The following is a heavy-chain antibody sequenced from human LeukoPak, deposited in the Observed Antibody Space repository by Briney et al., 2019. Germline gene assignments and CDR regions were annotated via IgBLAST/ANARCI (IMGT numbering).Heavy chain of an antibody. D-gene: IGHD4-17*01. CDR3: AKDLYGDYEASWFDP. CDR2: ISWNSGSI. J-gene: IGHJ5*02. CDR1: GFTFDDYA. Sequence: GGSLRLSCAASGFTFDDYAMHWVRQAPGKGLEWVSGISWNSGSIGYADSVKGRFTISRDNAKNSLYLQMNSLRAEDTAVYYCAKDLYGDYEASWFDPWGQGTLVTVSS. V-gene: IGHV3-9*01.